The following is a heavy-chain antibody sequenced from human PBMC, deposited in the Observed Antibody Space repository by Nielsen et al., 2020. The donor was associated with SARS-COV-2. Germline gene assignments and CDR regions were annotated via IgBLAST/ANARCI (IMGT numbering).Heavy chain of an antibody. CDR1: GFTFSSYG. Sequence: SCAASGFTFSSYGMHWVRQAPGKGLEWVAVISYDGSNKYYADSVKGRFTISRDNSKNTLYLQMNSLRAEDTAVYYCGGDSEYFQHWGQGTLVTVSS. CDR2: ISYDGSNK. CDR3: GGDSEYFQH. J-gene: IGHJ1*01. V-gene: IGHV3-30*03.